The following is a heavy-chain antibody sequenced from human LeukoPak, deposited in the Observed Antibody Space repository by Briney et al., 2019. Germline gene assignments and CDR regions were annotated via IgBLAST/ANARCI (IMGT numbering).Heavy chain of an antibody. CDR3: ARSGYNWNYVRCDY. CDR2: IIPIFGTA. V-gene: IGHV1-69*06. Sequence: SVKVSCKASGGTFSSYAISWVRQAPGQGLEWMGGIIPIFGTANYAQKFQGRVTITADKSTSTAYMELSSLRSEDTAVYYCARSGYNWNYVRCDYWGQGTLSPSPQ. D-gene: IGHD1-7*01. J-gene: IGHJ4*02. CDR1: GGTFSSYA.